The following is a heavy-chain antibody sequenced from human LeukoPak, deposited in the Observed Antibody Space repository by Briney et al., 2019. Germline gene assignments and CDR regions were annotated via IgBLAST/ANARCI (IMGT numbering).Heavy chain of an antibody. CDR1: GYSFTSYR. V-gene: IGHV5-51*01. Sequence: GESLKISCKGSGYSFTSYRIGWVRQMPGKGLEWMGIIYPGDSDTRYSPSFQGQVTISADKSISTAYLQWSSLKASDTAVYYCARPGYSSGWYGYYFDYWGQGTLVTVSS. J-gene: IGHJ4*02. CDR2: IYPGDSDT. CDR3: ARPGYSSGWYGYYFDY. D-gene: IGHD6-19*01.